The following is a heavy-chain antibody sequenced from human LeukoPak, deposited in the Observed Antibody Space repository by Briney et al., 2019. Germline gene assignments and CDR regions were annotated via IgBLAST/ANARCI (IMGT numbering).Heavy chain of an antibody. CDR1: GFTFSTYA. CDR3: AKDLSPLYYYYGMDV. Sequence: GGSLRLSCAASGFTFSTYAMSWVRQAPGKGLEWVSSISVSGGTTYYADSVKGRFSISRDNSKDTLYLKINSLRAEDTAVYYCAKDLSPLYYYYGMDVWGQGTTVTVSS. J-gene: IGHJ6*02. CDR2: ISVSGGTT. V-gene: IGHV3-23*01.